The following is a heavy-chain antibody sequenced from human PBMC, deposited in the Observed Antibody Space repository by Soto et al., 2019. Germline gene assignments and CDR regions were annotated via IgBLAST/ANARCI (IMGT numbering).Heavy chain of an antibody. CDR3: AHSRCGGDCLRSSSPNYYYGLDV. D-gene: IGHD2-21*02. V-gene: IGHV2-5*02. Sequence: QITLKESGPTLVKPTQTLTLTCTFSGFSLNTGGLGVGWIRQPPGKALEWLALIYWDGDTRYSPSLRSRLSTTNDTSNHQVVLTITDMAPVDTATYYCAHSRCGGDCLRSSSPNYYYGLDVLGQGTTVTVSS. CDR2: IYWDGDT. CDR1: GFSLNTGGLG. J-gene: IGHJ6*02.